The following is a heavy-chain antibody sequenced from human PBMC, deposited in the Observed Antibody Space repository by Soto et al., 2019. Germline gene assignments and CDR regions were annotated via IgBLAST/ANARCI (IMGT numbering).Heavy chain of an antibody. J-gene: IGHJ4*02. V-gene: IGHV4-39*01. CDR2: FYYTGGT. Sequence: SETLSLTCTVSGASISSSRSYWGWVRQPPGKGLEWIVGFYYTGGTYSTYYNPSLKSRVTISVDTSKSQFSLNLRSVTAADTAVYYCASPRQGNYDFLSGYYALDYWGQGTLVTVSS. CDR1: GASISSSRSY. CDR3: ASPRQGNYDFLSGYYALDY. D-gene: IGHD3-3*01.